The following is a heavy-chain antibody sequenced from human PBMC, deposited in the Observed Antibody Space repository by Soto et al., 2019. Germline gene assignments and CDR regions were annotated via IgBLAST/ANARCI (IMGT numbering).Heavy chain of an antibody. CDR3: AKGLLNGRWYAAD. V-gene: IGHV3-23*01. CDR1: GFTFTNCV. J-gene: IGHJ4*02. D-gene: IGHD6-13*01. CDR2: ITTNGHT. Sequence: EVHLLESGGVLVQPGESLRLSCETSGFTFTNCVMTWVRQPPGKRLEWVSVITTNGHTDYADSVKGRFTISRDNSKNTVYLQMNGLRAEDTAIYYCAKGLLNGRWYAADWGQGTLVTVSS.